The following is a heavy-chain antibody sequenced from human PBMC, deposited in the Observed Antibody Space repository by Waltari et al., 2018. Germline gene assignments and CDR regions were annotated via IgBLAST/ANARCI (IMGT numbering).Heavy chain of an antibody. CDR1: GFTVSSNY. D-gene: IGHD3-3*01. CDR2: IFSGGST. Sequence: EVQLVESGGGLIQPGGSLRLSCAASGFTVSSNYMSWVRQAPGKGLEWVSVIFSGGSTYYAESVKGRFTISRDNSKNTLYLQMNSRRAEDTAVYYCAREGGYDFWSGYRRPATSFGMDVWGQGTTVTVSS. J-gene: IGHJ6*02. CDR3: AREGGYDFWSGYRRPATSFGMDV. V-gene: IGHV3-53*01.